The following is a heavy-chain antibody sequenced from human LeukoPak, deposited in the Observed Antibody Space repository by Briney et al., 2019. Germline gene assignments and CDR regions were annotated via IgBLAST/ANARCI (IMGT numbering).Heavy chain of an antibody. J-gene: IGHJ4*02. V-gene: IGHV4-39*01. Sequence: SETLSLTCTVSGGSISSSSYYWGWIRQPPGKGLEWIGSIYYSGSTYYNPSLKSRVTISVDTSKNQFSLKLSSVTAADTAVYYCASHYYGSGTHGGYFDYWGQGTLVTVSS. CDR2: IYYSGST. CDR3: ASHYYGSGTHGGYFDY. CDR1: GGSISSSSYY. D-gene: IGHD3-10*01.